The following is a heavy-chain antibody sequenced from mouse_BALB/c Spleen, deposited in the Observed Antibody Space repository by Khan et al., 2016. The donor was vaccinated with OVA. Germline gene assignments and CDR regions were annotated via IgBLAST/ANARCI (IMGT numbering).Heavy chain of an antibody. CDR1: GYSFTTYY. CDR3: ASHDYVGWFTY. V-gene: IGHV1S135*01. CDR2: IDPFSGGT. J-gene: IGHJ3*01. Sequence: EVQLQQSGPELMKPGTSVKISCKASGYSFTTYYIHWVIQTHGKSLEWIGYIDPFSGGTTYNQKFKGKATLTVDKSSRTAYIHLSNLTSEDSEVYYCASHDYVGWFTYWGQGTLVTVSA. D-gene: IGHD2-4*01.